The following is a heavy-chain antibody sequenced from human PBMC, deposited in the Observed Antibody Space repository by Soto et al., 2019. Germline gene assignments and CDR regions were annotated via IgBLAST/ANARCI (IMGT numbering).Heavy chain of an antibody. D-gene: IGHD3-16*02. Sequence: GGSLRLSCAASGFTFSSHWMHWVRQAPGKGLVWVSHIGPSGSGTRDADSVQGRFTISRDNARNTLYLQMNSLRDEDTAVYYCARDIGPNTLDYWGQGTLVTVSS. CDR3: ARDIGPNTLDY. J-gene: IGHJ4*02. CDR1: GFTFSSHW. V-gene: IGHV3-74*01. CDR2: IGPSGSGT.